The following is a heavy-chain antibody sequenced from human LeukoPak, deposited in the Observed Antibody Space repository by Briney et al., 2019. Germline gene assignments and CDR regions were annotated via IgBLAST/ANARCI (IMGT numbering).Heavy chain of an antibody. Sequence: PGGSVRLSRAASGLTLSRYAMSWVRQARGKGVEGVSGIGGSGGGTYYADSVKGRFTISRDNSKNTLYLQVNSLRAEDTAVYYCAKRQVVGDGGFDYWGQGTLVTVSS. CDR3: AKRQVVGDGGFDY. J-gene: IGHJ4*02. V-gene: IGHV3-23*01. CDR2: IGGSGGGT. CDR1: GLTLSRYA. D-gene: IGHD6-19*01.